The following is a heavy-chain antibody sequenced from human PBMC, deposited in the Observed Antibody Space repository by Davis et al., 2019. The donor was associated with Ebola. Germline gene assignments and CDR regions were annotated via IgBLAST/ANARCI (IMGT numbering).Heavy chain of an antibody. V-gene: IGHV3-30*18. CDR2: ISYDGSNI. D-gene: IGHD6-19*01. CDR3: AKDYSAYSSGWYTY. Sequence: GESLKISCAASGFTFGSYGMRWVHQAPGKGLEWVAVISYDGSNIYYADSVKGRFTISRDNSKNTLYLQMNSLRDEGTAVYYCAKDYSAYSSGWYTYWGQGTLVTVSS. CDR1: GFTFGSYG. J-gene: IGHJ4*01.